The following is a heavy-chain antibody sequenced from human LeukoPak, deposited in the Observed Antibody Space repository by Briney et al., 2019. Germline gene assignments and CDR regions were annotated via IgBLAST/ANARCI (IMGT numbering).Heavy chain of an antibody. Sequence: SETLSLTCTVFGDSINDYYWSWIRQPPGKGLEWIGYKYHRGSTSYNPSLEGRVTISLDASKNQFSLKLQSVTAADTAVYYCARRDAYFASWGQGTLVTVSS. CDR2: KYHRGST. CDR3: ARRDAYFAS. J-gene: IGHJ4*02. CDR1: GDSINDYY. D-gene: IGHD5-24*01. V-gene: IGHV4-30-4*01.